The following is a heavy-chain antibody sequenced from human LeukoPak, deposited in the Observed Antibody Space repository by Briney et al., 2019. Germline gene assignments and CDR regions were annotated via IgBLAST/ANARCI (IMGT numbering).Heavy chain of an antibody. D-gene: IGHD1-26*01. CDR3: ARLSGTYSRGGDY. J-gene: IGHJ4*02. V-gene: IGHV3-11*01. CDR1: GFTFSDYH. CDR2: ISGSGYAI. Sequence: GGSLRLSCAASGFTFSDYHISWIRQAPGKGLEWVSHISGSGYAIYRADSVKGRFTISRDNAKKSLYLQMNNLRADDTAVYYCARLSGTYSRGGDYWGQGTLVTVSS.